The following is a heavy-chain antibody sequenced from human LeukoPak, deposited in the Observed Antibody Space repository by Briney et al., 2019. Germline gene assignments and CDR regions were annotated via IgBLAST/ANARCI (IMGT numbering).Heavy chain of an antibody. D-gene: IGHD2-15*01. J-gene: IGHJ5*02. V-gene: IGHV1-46*01. Sequence: GASVKVSCKASGYTFTSYYMHWVRQAPGQGLEWMGIINPSGGSTSYAQKFQGRVTMTRDTSTSTVYMELSSLRSEDTAVYYCARDIIRIVVVVAATRGGHWFDPWGQGTLVTVSS. CDR3: ARDIIRIVVVVAATRGGHWFDP. CDR2: INPSGGST. CDR1: GYTFTSYY.